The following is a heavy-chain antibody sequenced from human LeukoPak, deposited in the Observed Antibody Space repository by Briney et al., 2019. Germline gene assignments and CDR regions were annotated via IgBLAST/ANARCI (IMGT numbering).Heavy chain of an antibody. CDR3: AGHHPRNTVDF. J-gene: IGHJ4*02. V-gene: IGHV4-59*08. CDR2: ISDIGSI. D-gene: IGHD2/OR15-2a*01. Sequence: GLEWIAYISDIGSINYIPSLKSRVTISLDTSKNQFSLKLSSVTAADTAVYYCAGHHPRNTVDFWGQGTLVTVSS.